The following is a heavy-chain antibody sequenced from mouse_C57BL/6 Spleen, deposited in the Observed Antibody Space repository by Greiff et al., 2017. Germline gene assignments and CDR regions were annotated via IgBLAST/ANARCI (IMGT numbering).Heavy chain of an antibody. CDR1: GFSLSTSGLG. D-gene: IGHD1-1*01. CDR2: IYWDDDT. J-gene: IGHJ4*01. Sequence: QVTLKESGPGILQSSQTLSLTCSFSGFSLSTSGLGVSWIRQPSGKGLEWLAHIYWDDDTRYNPSLKSRLTISKDTSRNQVFLKITSVDTADTATYDCARGILRSLYAMDYWGQGTSVTVSS. CDR3: ARGILRSLYAMDY. V-gene: IGHV8-12*01.